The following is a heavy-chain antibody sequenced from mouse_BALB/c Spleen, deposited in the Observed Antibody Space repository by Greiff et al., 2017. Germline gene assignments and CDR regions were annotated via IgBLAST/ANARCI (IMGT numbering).Heavy chain of an antibody. CDR1: GFTFSSYA. V-gene: IGHV5-6-5*01. D-gene: IGHD2-4*01. J-gene: IGHJ2*01. Sequence: EVQRVESGGGLVKPGGSLKLSCAASGFTFSSYAMSWVRQTPEKRLEWVASISSGGSTYYPDSVKGRFTISRDNARNILYLQMSSLRSEDTAMYYCASIYYDYDYFDYWGQGTTLTVSS. CDR3: ASIYYDYDYFDY. CDR2: ISSGGST.